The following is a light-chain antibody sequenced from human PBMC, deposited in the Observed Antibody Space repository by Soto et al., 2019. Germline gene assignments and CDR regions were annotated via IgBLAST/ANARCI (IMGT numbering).Light chain of an antibody. CDR2: WAS. CDR1: QSVLYSSNNKNY. J-gene: IGKJ1*01. CDR3: QQYYATPLT. Sequence: DIVMTQSPDSLAVSLGERATINCKSSQSVLYSSNNKNYLAWYQQKSGQPPKLRIYWASTRESGVPDRFSGSGSGTDFSLTISSLQAEDVAVYYCQQYYATPLTFGQGTKVEIK. V-gene: IGKV4-1*01.